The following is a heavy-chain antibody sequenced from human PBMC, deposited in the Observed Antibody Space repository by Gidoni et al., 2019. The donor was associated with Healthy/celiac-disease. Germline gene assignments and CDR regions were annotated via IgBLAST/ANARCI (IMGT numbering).Heavy chain of an antibody. CDR2: INHSGST. J-gene: IGHJ4*02. V-gene: IGHV4-34*01. CDR1: GGSFSGSY. D-gene: IGHD3-22*01. CDR3: AREGNSYYYDSSGYYPSFDFDY. Sequence: QVQLQQWGAGLLKPSATLSLTCAVYGGSFSGSYWSWIRQPPGKGLEWRGEINHSGSTNYNPSLKSRVTISVDTSKNQFSLKLSSVTAAYTAVYYCAREGNSYYYDSSGYYPSFDFDYWGQGTLVTVSS.